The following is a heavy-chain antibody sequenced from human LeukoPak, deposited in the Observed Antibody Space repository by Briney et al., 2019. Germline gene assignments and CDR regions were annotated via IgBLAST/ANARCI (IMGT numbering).Heavy chain of an antibody. J-gene: IGHJ4*02. CDR2: IYYSGST. D-gene: IGHD3-16*01. CDR3: ARDWGGQGDFDY. Sequence: SQTLSLTCTVSGGSISSGDYYWSWIRQPPGKGLEWIGYIYYSGSTYYNPSLKSRVTISVDTSKNQFSLKLSSVTAADTAVYYCARDWGGQGDFDYWGQGTLVTVSS. CDR1: GGSISSGDYY. V-gene: IGHV4-30-4*01.